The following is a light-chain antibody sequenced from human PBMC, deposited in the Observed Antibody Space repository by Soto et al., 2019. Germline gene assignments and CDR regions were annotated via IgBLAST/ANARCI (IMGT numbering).Light chain of an antibody. CDR3: QSYASSLSRV. Sequence: QSVLTQPPSVSGAPGQRVTISCTGSSSNIGAGYDVHWYQQLPGTAPKLLIYGNSNRPSGVPDRFSGSKSGTSASLAITGLQPEDEADYYCQSYASSLSRVFGGGTKLTVL. V-gene: IGLV1-40*01. CDR2: GNS. CDR1: SSNIGAGYD. J-gene: IGLJ2*01.